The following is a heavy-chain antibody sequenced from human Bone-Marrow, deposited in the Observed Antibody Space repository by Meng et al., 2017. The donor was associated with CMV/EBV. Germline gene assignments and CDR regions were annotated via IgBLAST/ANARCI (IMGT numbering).Heavy chain of an antibody. J-gene: IGHJ4*02. CDR1: GFTFSSYD. V-gene: IGHV3-13*03. D-gene: IGHD6-13*01. Sequence: GESLKISCAACGFTFSSYDMHWVRQATGKGLEWVSAIGTAGDTYYPGSVKGQFTISRDNAKNSLYLQMNSLRAEDMALYYCARGGYSSIDVVFFDYWGQGTLVTVSS. CDR2: IGTAGDT. CDR3: ARGGYSSIDVVFFDY.